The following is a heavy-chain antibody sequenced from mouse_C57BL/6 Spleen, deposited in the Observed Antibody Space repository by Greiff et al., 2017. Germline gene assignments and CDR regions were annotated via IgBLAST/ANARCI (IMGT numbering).Heavy chain of an antibody. CDR1: GFNINDYY. CDR2: IDPEDGET. V-gene: IGHV14-2*01. Sequence: VQLQQSGAELVRPGASVKLSCTASGFNINDYYMHWVKQRTEQGLEWIGRIDPEDGETKYAPKFQGKATITADTSSNTAYLQLSSLTSEDTAVYYCASSDYCGSSHWYFDGWGTGTTVTVSS. J-gene: IGHJ1*03. CDR3: ASSDYCGSSHWYFDG. D-gene: IGHD1-1*01.